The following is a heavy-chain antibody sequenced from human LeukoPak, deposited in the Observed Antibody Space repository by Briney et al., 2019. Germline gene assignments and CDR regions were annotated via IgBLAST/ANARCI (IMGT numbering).Heavy chain of an antibody. Sequence: ASVKVSCKTSGYTFTGYYIHWVRQAPGQGLEWLGRIDPNSGGTSYAHNFQGRVTMTRDTSISTAYMDLSSLTSDDTAVYYCASDSRVSGDYWGQGTLVTVSS. J-gene: IGHJ4*02. V-gene: IGHV1-2*06. CDR3: ASDSRVSGDY. CDR2: IDPNSGGT. CDR1: GYTFTGYY. D-gene: IGHD2-2*01.